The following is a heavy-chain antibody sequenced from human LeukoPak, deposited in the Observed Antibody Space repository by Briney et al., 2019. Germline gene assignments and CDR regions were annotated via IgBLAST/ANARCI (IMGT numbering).Heavy chain of an antibody. D-gene: IGHD5-18*01. CDR1: GFTFSSYS. V-gene: IGHV3-21*01. CDR2: ISSSSYI. CDR3: ARDRRGYSYGGLDAFDI. Sequence: GGSLRLSCAASGFTFSSYSMNWVRQAPGKELEWVSSISSSSYIYYADSVKGRFTISRDNAKNPLYLQMNSLRAEDTAVYYCARDRRGYSYGGLDAFDIWGQGTMVTVSS. J-gene: IGHJ3*02.